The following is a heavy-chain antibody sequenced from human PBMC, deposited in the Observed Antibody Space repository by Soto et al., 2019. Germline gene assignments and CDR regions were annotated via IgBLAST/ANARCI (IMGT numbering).Heavy chain of an antibody. D-gene: IGHD3-9*01. CDR1: GFTFSSYA. CDR3: AKDRVVGSGYDILTGYYYYYGMDV. V-gene: IGHV3-30-3*01. Sequence: PGGSLRLSCAASGFTFSSYAMHWVRQAPGKGLEWVAVISYDGSNKYYADSVKGRFTISRDNSKNTLYLQMNSLRAEDTAVYYCAKDRVVGSGYDILTGYYYYYGMDVWGQGTTVTVSS. CDR2: ISYDGSNK. J-gene: IGHJ6*02.